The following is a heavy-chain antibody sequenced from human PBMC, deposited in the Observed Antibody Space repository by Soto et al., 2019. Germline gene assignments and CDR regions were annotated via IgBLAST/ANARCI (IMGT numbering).Heavy chain of an antibody. D-gene: IGHD3-22*01. CDR1: GFTFSSYW. CDR3: AGGWDYYDSSGYYYDAFDI. Sequence: GGSLRLSCAASGFTFSSYWMHWVRQAPGKGLVWVSRINSDGSSTSYADSVKGRFTISRDNAKNTLYLQMNSLRAEDTAVYYCAGGWDYYDSSGYYYDAFDIWGQGTMVTVSS. J-gene: IGHJ3*02. CDR2: INSDGSST. V-gene: IGHV3-74*01.